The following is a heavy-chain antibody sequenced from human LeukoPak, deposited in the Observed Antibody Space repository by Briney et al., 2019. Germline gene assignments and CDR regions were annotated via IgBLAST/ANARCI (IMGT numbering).Heavy chain of an antibody. CDR3: ARVTGYMIEDYFDY. Sequence: SETLSLTCTVSGGSISTYYWSWIRQPPGKGLEWIGYIDYSGSTNYNPSLKSRVTISLDMSKNQFSLRLSSVTAADTAVYYCARVTGYMIEDYFDYWGQGTLVTVSS. D-gene: IGHD3-22*01. J-gene: IGHJ4*02. CDR2: IDYSGST. V-gene: IGHV4-59*01. CDR1: GGSISTYY.